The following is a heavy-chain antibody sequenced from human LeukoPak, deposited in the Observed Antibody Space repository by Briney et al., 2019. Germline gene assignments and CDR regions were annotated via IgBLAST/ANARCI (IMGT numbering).Heavy chain of an antibody. V-gene: IGHV1-18*01. CDR3: ARESDYYGSGSSLFDY. CDR1: GYTFTSYG. J-gene: IGHJ4*02. D-gene: IGHD3-10*01. Sequence: ASVKVSCKASGYTFTSYGISWVRQAPGQGLEWMGWISAYNGNTNYAQKLQGRVTMTTDTSTSTAYMELRSLRSDDTAVYYCARESDYYGSGSSLFDYWGQGTLVTVSS. CDR2: ISAYNGNT.